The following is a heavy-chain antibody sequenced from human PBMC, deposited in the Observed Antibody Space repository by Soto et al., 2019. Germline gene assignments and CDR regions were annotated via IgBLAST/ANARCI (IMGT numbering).Heavy chain of an antibody. J-gene: IGHJ6*02. V-gene: IGHV1-69*01. Sequence: QVQLVQSGAEVKKPGSSVKVSCKASGGTFSSYAISWVRQAPGQGLEWMGGIIPIFSTANYAQKFQGRVTITADESTSTAYMELSSLRSEDTAVYYCARVGPYYYGSGSTYGMDVWGQGTTVTVSS. CDR1: GGTFSSYA. D-gene: IGHD3-10*01. CDR2: IIPIFSTA. CDR3: ARVGPYYYGSGSTYGMDV.